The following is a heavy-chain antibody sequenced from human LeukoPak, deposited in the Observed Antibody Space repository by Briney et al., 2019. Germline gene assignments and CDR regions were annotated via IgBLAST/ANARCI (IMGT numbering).Heavy chain of an antibody. CDR3: ARHDSDDYYFEY. CDR1: GGSIRNYC. J-gene: IGHJ4*02. CDR2: IYDSGGT. V-gene: IGHV4-59*08. Sequence: SETLSLTCTVSGGSIRNYCWSWIRQPPGEGPEWIGCIYDSGGTNYNPSLKSRVTILVDTSKKQFSLKLSSVTATDTAVYYCARHDSDDYYFEYWGQGALVTVSS. D-gene: IGHD1-1*01.